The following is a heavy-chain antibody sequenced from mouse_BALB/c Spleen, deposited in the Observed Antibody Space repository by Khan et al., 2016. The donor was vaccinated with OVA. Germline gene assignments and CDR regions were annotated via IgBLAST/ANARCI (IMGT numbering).Heavy chain of an antibody. CDR2: INTYTGEP. V-gene: IGHV9-1*02. CDR3: ARGAGYGYGDV. J-gene: IGHJ1*01. CDR1: GYTFTNYG. Sequence: QIQLVQSGPELKKPGETVKISCKASGYTFTNYGMNWVKQAPGKGLKWMGWINTYTGEPTYTDDFKGRFAFSLETSASTAYLQINNLKNEDMATYYCARGAGYGYGDVWGAGTTVTVSS.